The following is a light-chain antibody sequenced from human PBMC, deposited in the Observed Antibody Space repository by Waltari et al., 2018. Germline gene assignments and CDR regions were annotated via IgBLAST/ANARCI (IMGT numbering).Light chain of an antibody. CDR2: GAS. J-gene: IGKJ2*01. CDR3: QRSTSPPYT. V-gene: IGKV1-39*01. Sequence: DIQMTQSPSSLSASVGDRVTITCRASQTISRSLNWFQQKPGKAPKLLIFGASSLQSGVPSRFNGSGSGTDFTLTITSLQSEDFAAYYCQRSTSPPYTFGQGTKLEIK. CDR1: QTISRS.